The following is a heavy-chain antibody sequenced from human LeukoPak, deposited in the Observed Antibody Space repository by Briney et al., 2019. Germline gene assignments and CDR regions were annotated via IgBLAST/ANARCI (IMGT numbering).Heavy chain of an antibody. CDR3: ARGQRRLQDY. Sequence: TSETLSLTCTVSSDSISSSYWSWIRQPPGKGLEWIGYIYYSGSTNYNPSLKSRVTISLDTSKSQISLKLRSVTAADTAVYYCARGQRRLQDYWGQGTLVTVSS. CDR1: SDSISSSY. CDR2: IYYSGST. V-gene: IGHV4-59*01. J-gene: IGHJ4*02.